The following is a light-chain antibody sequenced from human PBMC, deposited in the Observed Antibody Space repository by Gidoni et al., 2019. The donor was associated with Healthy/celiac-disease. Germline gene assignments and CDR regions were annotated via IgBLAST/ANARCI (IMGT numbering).Light chain of an antibody. V-gene: IGKV1-39*01. CDR2: AAS. J-gene: IGKJ3*01. CDR3: QQSYSTPRA. Sequence: DIQLTQSPSSLSASVGDRVTITCRASQSISSYLNWYQQKPGKAPKLLIYAASSLQSGVPSRFSGSGSGTDFTLNISSLKPEDCATYYCQQSYSTPRAFGPGTKVDIK. CDR1: QSISSY.